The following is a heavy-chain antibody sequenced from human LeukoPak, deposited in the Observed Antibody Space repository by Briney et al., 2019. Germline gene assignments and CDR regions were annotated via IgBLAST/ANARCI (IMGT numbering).Heavy chain of an antibody. D-gene: IGHD1-26*01. V-gene: IGHV1-69*01. CDR1: GGTFSSYA. CDR2: IIPIFGTA. Sequence: SVKVSCKASGGTFSSYAISWVLQAPGQGLEWMGGIIPIFGTANYAQKFQGRVTITADESTSTAYMELSSLRSEDTAMYYCARPATGGSSPKYFQHWGQGTLVTVSS. CDR3: ARPATGGSSPKYFQH. J-gene: IGHJ1*01.